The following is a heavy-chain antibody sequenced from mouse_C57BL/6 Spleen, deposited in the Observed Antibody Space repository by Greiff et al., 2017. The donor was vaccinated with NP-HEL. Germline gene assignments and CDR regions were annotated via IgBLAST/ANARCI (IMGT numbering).Heavy chain of an antibody. CDR1: GYTFTSYW. V-gene: IGHV1-50*01. CDR3: AKDLGQGRFAY. Sequence: QVQLKQPGAELVKPGASVKLSCKASGYTFTSYWMQWVKQRPGQGLEWIGEIDPSDSYTNYNQKFKGKATLTVDTSSSTAYMQLSSLTSEDSAVYYCAKDLGQGRFAYWGQGTLVTVSA. J-gene: IGHJ3*01. CDR2: IDPSDSYT. D-gene: IGHD4-1*01.